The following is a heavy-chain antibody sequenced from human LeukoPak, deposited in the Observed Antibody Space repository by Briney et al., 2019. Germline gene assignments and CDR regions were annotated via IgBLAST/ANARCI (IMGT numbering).Heavy chain of an antibody. CDR1: GFSFRSYS. CDR3: ARVSRGYRPFDY. CDR2: ISDSNTYI. Sequence: GGSLRLSCAASGFSFRSYSMNWVRQAPGKGLEWVSSISDSNTYIYYADSVKGRFTISRDNAKNSLYLQMDSLRGDDTAVYYCARVSRGYRPFDYWGQGTLVTVSS. D-gene: IGHD2-15*01. J-gene: IGHJ4*02. V-gene: IGHV3-21*01.